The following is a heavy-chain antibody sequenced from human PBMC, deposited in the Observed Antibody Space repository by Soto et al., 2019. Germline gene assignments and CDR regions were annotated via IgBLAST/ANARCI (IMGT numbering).Heavy chain of an antibody. V-gene: IGHV4-34*01. D-gene: IGHD6-13*01. CDR1: GGSFSGYY. CDR2: INHSGSP. Sequence: QVQLQQWGAGLLKPSETLSLTCAVYGGSFSGYYWSWIRQPPGKGLEWIGEINHSGSPNYNPSLTGRVPIAVDASKNHFSLKLSSVTAADTAVYGCARGYGSTWRFDYWGQGPLVTVAS. CDR3: ARGYGSTWRFDY. J-gene: IGHJ4*02.